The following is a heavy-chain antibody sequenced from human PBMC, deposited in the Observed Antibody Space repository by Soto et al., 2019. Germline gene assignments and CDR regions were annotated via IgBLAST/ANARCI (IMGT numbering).Heavy chain of an antibody. J-gene: IGHJ4*02. CDR2: INHSGST. CDR3: DSSGYCFDY. Sequence: PSETLCLTCAVYGGSFSGYYWSWIRQPPGKGLEWIGEINHSGSTNYNPSLKSRVTISVDTSKNQFSLKLSSVTAADTAVYCNDSSGYCFDYWGQGTLVTVSS. D-gene: IGHD3-22*01. CDR1: GGSFSGYY. V-gene: IGHV4-34*01.